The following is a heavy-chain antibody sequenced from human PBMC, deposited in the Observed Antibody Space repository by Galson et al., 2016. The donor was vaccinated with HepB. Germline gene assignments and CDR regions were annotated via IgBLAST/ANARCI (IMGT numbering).Heavy chain of an antibody. CDR3: ARASCGGNCNPYYNYYYGLDV. V-gene: IGHV7-4-1*02. Sequence: SVKVSCKASGYTFTTYPVNWLRQAPGQGLEWMGWINTNTGNPTSAQDFTGRFVFSLDTSVSTAYLQIISLKAEDTAVYFCARASCGGNCNPYYNYYYGLDVWGQGTTVAVSS. CDR2: INTNTGNP. CDR1: GYTFTTYP. D-gene: IGHD2-21*02. J-gene: IGHJ6*02.